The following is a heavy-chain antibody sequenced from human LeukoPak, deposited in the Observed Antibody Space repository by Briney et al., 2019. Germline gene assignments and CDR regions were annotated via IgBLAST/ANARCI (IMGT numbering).Heavy chain of an antibody. CDR1: GGSISSYY. CDR3: ARGVRSRPPDY. D-gene: IGHD1-14*01. V-gene: IGHV4-59*01. J-gene: IGHJ4*02. CDR2: IYYSGST. Sequence: TSETLSLTCTVSGGSISSYYWSWIRQPPGKGLEWIGYIYYSGSTNYNPSLKSRVTISVDTSKNQFSLKLSSVTAADTAVYYCARGVRSRPPDYWGQGTLVTVSS.